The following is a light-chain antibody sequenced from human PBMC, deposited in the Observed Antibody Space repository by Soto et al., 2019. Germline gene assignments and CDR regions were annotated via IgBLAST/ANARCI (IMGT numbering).Light chain of an antibody. V-gene: IGKV3D-15*01. CDR2: GAS. CDR1: QSVISSN. Sequence: EIVMTQSPATLSVSPGERATLSCRASQSVISSNLAWYQQKPGQPPSLLIYGASSRASGIPSRFSGSGSGTEFTLTISSLQPDDFATYYCQQYNSYSRTFGQGTKVDIK. CDR3: QQYNSYSRT. J-gene: IGKJ1*01.